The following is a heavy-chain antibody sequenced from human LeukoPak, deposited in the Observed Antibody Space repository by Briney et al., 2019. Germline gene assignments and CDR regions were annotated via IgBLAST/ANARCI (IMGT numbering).Heavy chain of an antibody. Sequence: PGGSLRLSCAASGFTFSTYAMHWVRQAPGKGLEYVSAISSNGDSTYYANSVKGRFTMSRDNSKNTLYLQMGSLRAGDMAVYYCARSFQQPYYFDYWGQGTLVTVSS. CDR3: ARSFQQPYYFDY. V-gene: IGHV3-64*01. D-gene: IGHD6-13*01. CDR2: ISSNGDST. CDR1: GFTFSTYA. J-gene: IGHJ4*02.